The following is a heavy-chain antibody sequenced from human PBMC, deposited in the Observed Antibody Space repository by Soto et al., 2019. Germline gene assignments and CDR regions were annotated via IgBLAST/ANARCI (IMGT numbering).Heavy chain of an antibody. V-gene: IGHV1-3*01. Sequence: ASVKVSCKASGYTLTSYAMHWVRQAPGQRLEWMGLINAGNGNTKYAQKFQGRVTITRDTSASTVYMELSSLRSEDTAVYYCARGARWICSCYPFCYMDVWGKGTTVT. D-gene: IGHD2-15*01. J-gene: IGHJ6*03. CDR3: ARGARWICSCYPFCYMDV. CDR2: INAGNGNT. CDR1: GYTLTSYA.